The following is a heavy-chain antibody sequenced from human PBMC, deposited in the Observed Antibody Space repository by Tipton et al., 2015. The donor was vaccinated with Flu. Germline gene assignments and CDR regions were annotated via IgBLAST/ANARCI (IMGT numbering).Heavy chain of an antibody. V-gene: IGHV4-31*03. CDR2: IHHSGNT. CDR1: GVSISSGDFY. CDR3: ARDPSGTYGLNH. D-gene: IGHD1-26*01. Sequence: TLSLTCSVSGVSISSGDFYWTWIRQHPGKGLEWIGYIHHSGNTYYNPSLKSRVTISVDTSKNQFSLKVNSVTAADTALYFCARDPSGTYGLNHWGRGTLVTVSS. J-gene: IGHJ5*02.